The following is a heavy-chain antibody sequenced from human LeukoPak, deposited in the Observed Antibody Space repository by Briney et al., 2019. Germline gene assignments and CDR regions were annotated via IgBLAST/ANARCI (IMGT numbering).Heavy chain of an antibody. J-gene: IGHJ4*02. D-gene: IGHD4-17*01. CDR2: IIPVFGTA. Sequence: ASVKVSCKASRGTFSSYAINWVRQAPGQGLEWMGGIIPVFGTANYAQKFQGRVTITADESTSTAYMELSSLRSEDTAVYYCASLGGGSTVTTYLNYWGQGTLVTVSS. CDR3: ASLGGGSTVTTYLNY. V-gene: IGHV1-69*13. CDR1: RGTFSSYA.